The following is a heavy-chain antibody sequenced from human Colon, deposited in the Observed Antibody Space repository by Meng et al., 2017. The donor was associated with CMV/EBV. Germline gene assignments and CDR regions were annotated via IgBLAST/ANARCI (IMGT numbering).Heavy chain of an antibody. CDR2: INHSGST. D-gene: IGHD2-2*02. J-gene: IGHJ5*02. CDR3: ARGSRRYCSSTSCYSWLDP. CDR1: SFSGYY. V-gene: IGHV4-34*01. Sequence: SFSGYYWSWIRQPPGKGLEWIGEINHSGSTNYNPSLKSRVTISVDTSKNQFSLKLSSVTAADTAVYYCARGSRRYCSSTSCYSWLDPWGQGTLVTVSS.